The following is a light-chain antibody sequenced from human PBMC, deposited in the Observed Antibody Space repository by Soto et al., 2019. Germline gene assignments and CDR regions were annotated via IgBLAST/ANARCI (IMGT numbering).Light chain of an antibody. Sequence: QSALTQPPSASGSPGQSVTISCTGTSSDVGGYNYVSWYQQYPDKVPKLMIYEVNKRPSGVPDQFSGSKSGNTASLTISGLQADDEADYYCTSYAGGNNVFGTGTKVTVL. CDR3: TSYAGGNNV. J-gene: IGLJ1*01. CDR2: EVN. V-gene: IGLV2-8*01. CDR1: SSDVGGYNY.